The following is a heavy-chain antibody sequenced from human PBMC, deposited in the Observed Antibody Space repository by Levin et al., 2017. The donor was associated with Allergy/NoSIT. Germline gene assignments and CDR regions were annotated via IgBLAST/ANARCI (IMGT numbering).Heavy chain of an antibody. CDR3: AREHYGGNPQYRYYYGMDV. V-gene: IGHV3-30*04. CDR1: GFTFSSYA. Sequence: GGSLRLSCAASGFTFSSYAMHWVRQAPGKGLEWVAVISYDGSNKYYADSVKGRFTISRDNSKNTLYLQMNSLRAEDTAVYYCAREHYGGNPQYRYYYGMDVWGQGTTVTVSS. CDR2: ISYDGSNK. J-gene: IGHJ6*02. D-gene: IGHD4-23*01.